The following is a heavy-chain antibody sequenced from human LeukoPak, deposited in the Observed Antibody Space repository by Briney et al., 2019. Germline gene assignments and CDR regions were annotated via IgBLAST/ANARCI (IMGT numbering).Heavy chain of an antibody. J-gene: IGHJ3*02. Sequence: SETLSLTCVVSGGSLSSYYWSWIRQPPGKGLEWIGYIYYSGSTNYNPSLKSRVTISVDTSKNQFSLKLSSVIAADTAVYYCATGGWGGATYQVFDIGGKGTRVTV. CDR3: ATGGWGGATYQVFDI. CDR2: IYYSGST. CDR1: GGSLSSYY. D-gene: IGHD1-26*01. V-gene: IGHV4-59*01.